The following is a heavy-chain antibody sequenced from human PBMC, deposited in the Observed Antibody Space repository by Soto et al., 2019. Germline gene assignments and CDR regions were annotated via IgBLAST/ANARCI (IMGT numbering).Heavy chain of an antibody. Sequence: LRLSCAASGFSFSHYAMHWVRQPPGKGLEWVALISYDGGNQYFTDSVRGRFTISRDNSKTAVYLEMNNLRLDDTATYYCVSPHSESSNAFDLWGQGTLVTVSS. D-gene: IGHD3-10*01. CDR1: GFSFSHYA. J-gene: IGHJ5*02. CDR2: ISYDGGNQ. CDR3: VSPHSESSNAFDL. V-gene: IGHV3-30*04.